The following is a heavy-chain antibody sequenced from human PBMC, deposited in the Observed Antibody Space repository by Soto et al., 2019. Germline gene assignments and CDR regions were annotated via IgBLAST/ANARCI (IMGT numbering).Heavy chain of an antibody. Sequence: QVQLVESGGGVVQPGGSLRLSCAASGFTFNSCGMHWVRQAPGKGLEWVAVISCDGSNKYYADSVKGRFTISRDKSKNTLYMQVNSLRAEDTAIYYCVVAASYYLAYWGQGTLVTVSS. CDR2: ISCDGSNK. D-gene: IGHD2-15*01. V-gene: IGHV3-30*03. CDR3: VVAASYYLAY. J-gene: IGHJ4*02. CDR1: GFTFNSCG.